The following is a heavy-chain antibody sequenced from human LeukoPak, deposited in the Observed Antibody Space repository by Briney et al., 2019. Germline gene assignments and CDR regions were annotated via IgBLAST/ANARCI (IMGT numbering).Heavy chain of an antibody. J-gene: IGHJ4*02. V-gene: IGHV1-3*01. Sequence: ASVKVSCKASGYTFTDYTMHWVRQAPGQRLEWMGWINVGNGETRYSQKLQGRVTLTRDTSASTAYMELSGLRSEDTAVYYCARVVVESAHHDYWGQGTLVTVSS. CDR1: GYTFTDYT. CDR3: ARVVVESAHHDY. CDR2: INVGNGET. D-gene: IGHD2-15*01.